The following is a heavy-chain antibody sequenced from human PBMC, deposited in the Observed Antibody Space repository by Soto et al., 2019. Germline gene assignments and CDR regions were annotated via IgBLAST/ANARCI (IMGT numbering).Heavy chain of an antibody. CDR1: GGTFSSYA. V-gene: IGHV1-69*13. J-gene: IGHJ4*02. CDR3: ARDASMTTGAL. D-gene: IGHD4-17*01. Sequence: SVKVSCKAAGGTFSSYAISWVRQSPGQGLEWMGGIIPIFGTANYAQKFQGRVTITADESTSTAYMELSSLRSEDTAVYYCARDASMTTGALWGQGTLVTVSS. CDR2: IIPIFGTA.